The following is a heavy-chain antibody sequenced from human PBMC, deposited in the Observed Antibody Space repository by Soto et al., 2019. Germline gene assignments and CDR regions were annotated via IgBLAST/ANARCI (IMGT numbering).Heavy chain of an antibody. CDR1: TDSFNDYY. CDR3: ARDVGIHDAFDI. Sequence: QVRLHESGPGLVKPSETLSLTCTVSTDSFNDYYWSWIRQPPGKGLEWIESIYHTGNTNYNPSLESRASISVDTSKIQFSLSLSSVTAADTAVYYCARDVGIHDAFDIWGQGTLVTVSS. CDR2: IYHTGNT. J-gene: IGHJ3*02. D-gene: IGHD5-18*01. V-gene: IGHV4-59*13.